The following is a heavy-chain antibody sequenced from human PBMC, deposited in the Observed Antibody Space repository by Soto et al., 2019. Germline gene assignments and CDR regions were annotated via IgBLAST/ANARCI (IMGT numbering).Heavy chain of an antibody. J-gene: IGHJ3*02. CDR3: ARVKGEQWLGYDAFDI. Sequence: GGSLRLSCAASGFTFSSYSMNWVRQAPGKGLEWVSSISSSSSYIYYADSVKGRFTISRDNAKNSLYLQMNSLRAEDTAVYYCARVKGEQWLGYDAFDIWGQGTMVTVSS. CDR2: ISSSSSYI. CDR1: GFTFSSYS. D-gene: IGHD6-19*01. V-gene: IGHV3-21*01.